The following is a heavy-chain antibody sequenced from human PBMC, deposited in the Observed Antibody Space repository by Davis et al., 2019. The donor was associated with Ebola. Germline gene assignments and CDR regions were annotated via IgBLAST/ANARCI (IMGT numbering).Heavy chain of an antibody. V-gene: IGHV3-48*01. CDR1: GFTFNNYA. CDR2: ISSSGSTI. J-gene: IGHJ5*02. CDR3: ARDPSHDYGDYVGGWFDP. D-gene: IGHD4-17*01. Sequence: GESLKISCAASGFTFNNYAMNWVRQAPGKGLEWVSYISSSGSTIYYADSVKGRFTISRDNSKNTLYLQMNSLRAEDTAVYYCARDPSHDYGDYVGGWFDPWGQGTLVTVSS.